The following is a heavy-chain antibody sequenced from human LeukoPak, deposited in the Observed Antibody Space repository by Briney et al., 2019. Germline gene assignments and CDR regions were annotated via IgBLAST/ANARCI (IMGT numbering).Heavy chain of an antibody. Sequence: GASVKVSCKASGYTFTGYYMHWVRQAPGQGLEWMGWINPNSGGTNYAQKFQGRVTMTRDTSISTAYMELSRLRSDDTAVYYCARSRDSGYDLSFWFDPWGQGTLVTASS. V-gene: IGHV1-2*02. CDR3: ARSRDSGYDLSFWFDP. D-gene: IGHD5-12*01. CDR2: INPNSGGT. CDR1: GYTFTGYY. J-gene: IGHJ5*02.